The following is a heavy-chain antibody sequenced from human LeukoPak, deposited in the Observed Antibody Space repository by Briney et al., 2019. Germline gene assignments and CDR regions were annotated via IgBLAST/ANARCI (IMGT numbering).Heavy chain of an antibody. CDR1: GYTFTDYA. CDR2: TNGATGNT. J-gene: IGHJ4*02. D-gene: IGHD4-23*01. CDR3: ARSPGGNARTWLDY. Sequence: GASVKVSCKASGYTFTDYALHWVRQAPGQSLEWMGWTNGATGNTRFSQDSQGTLTITIDTSASTAFLDLSSLRSDDTAVYYCARSPGGNARTWLDYWGQGTLVTVSS. V-gene: IGHV1-3*01.